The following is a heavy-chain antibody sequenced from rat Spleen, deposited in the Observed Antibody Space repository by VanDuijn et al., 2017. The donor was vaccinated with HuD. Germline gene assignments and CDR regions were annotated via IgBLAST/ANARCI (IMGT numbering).Heavy chain of an antibody. CDR3: ARVDGYYRTMDA. CDR2: ISTGGGST. J-gene: IGHJ4*01. Sequence: EVQLVESGGGLVQPGRSLKLSCAASGFTFSNYYMAWVRQAPTKGLEWVAYISTGGGSTYYRDSVKGRFTISRDNAKSTLYLQMDSLRSEDTATYYCARVDGYYRTMDAWGQGAPVTVSS. V-gene: IGHV5-27*01. D-gene: IGHD1-12*03. CDR1: GFTFSNYY.